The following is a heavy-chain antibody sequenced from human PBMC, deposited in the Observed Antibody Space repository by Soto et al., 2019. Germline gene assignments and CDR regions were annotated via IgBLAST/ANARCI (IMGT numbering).Heavy chain of an antibody. V-gene: IGHV1-2*04. J-gene: IGHJ4*02. CDR1: GYTFTGYY. D-gene: IGHD3-22*01. CDR2: INPNSGGT. Sequence: QVQLVQSGAEVKKPGASVKVSCKASGYTFTGYYMHWVRQAPGQGLEWMGWINPNSGGTNYAQKFQGWVTMTRDTSISTAYMELSRLRSDDTAVYYCARGRNPVVVVGRDFDYWGQGTLVTVSS. CDR3: ARGRNPVVVVGRDFDY.